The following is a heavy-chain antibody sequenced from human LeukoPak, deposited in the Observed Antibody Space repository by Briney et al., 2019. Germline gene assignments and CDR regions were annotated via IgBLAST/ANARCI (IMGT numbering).Heavy chain of an antibody. D-gene: IGHD3-3*01. CDR1: GFTFSSYS. J-gene: IGHJ4*02. CDR3: ASSGISGYYDFWSGYYYFDY. CDR2: ISSSSSYI. Sequence: PGGSLRLSCAASGFTFSSYSMNWVRQAPGKGLEWVSSISSSSSYIYYADSVKGQFTISRDNAKNSLYLQMNSLRAEDTAVYYCASSGISGYYDFWSGYYYFDYWGQGTLVTVSS. V-gene: IGHV3-21*01.